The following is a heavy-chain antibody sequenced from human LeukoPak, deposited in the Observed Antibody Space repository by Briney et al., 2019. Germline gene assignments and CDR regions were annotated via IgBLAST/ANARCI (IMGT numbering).Heavy chain of an antibody. Sequence: SEPLSLTCAVYGGSFSGYYWSWIRQPPGKGLEWIGEINHSGSTNYNPSLKSRVTISVDTSKNQFSLKLSSVTAADTAVYYCASEARVHYDSSGYYYGWGQGTLVTVSS. V-gene: IGHV4-34*01. D-gene: IGHD3-22*01. CDR3: ASEARVHYDSSGYYYG. CDR2: INHSGST. J-gene: IGHJ4*02. CDR1: GGSFSGYY.